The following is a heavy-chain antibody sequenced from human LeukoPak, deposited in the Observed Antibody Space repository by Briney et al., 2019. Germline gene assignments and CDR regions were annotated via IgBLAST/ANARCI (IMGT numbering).Heavy chain of an antibody. CDR1: GVSMTNYY. J-gene: IGHJ3*02. V-gene: IGHV4-59*08. D-gene: IGHD5-18*01. CDR2: SHNNGEN. CDR3: ARHPGSTAAFDI. Sequence: PSETLSLTCSVSGVSMTNYYWSWIRQPPGKGLEWIAYSHNNGENNDNPSLKTRITISVDTSKKEFSLKLSSVTAADTAVYYCARHPGSTAAFDIWGQGTTVTVSA.